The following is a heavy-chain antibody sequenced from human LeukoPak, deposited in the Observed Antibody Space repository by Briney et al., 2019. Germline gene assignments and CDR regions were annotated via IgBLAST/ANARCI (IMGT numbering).Heavy chain of an antibody. CDR1: GGSISSGGYY. D-gene: IGHD3-22*01. CDR2: IYYSGST. CDR3: ASNYYGSSGYPSYYFDY. J-gene: IGHJ4*02. Sequence: PSETLSLTCTVSGGSISSGGYYWSWIRQPPGKGLEWMGYIYYSGSTYYNPSLKSRVTISVDTSKNQFSLKLSSVTAADTAVYYCASNYYGSSGYPSYYFDYWGQGTLVTVSS. V-gene: IGHV4-31*03.